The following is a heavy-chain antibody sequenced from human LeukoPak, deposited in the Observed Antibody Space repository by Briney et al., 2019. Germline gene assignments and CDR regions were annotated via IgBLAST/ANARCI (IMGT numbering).Heavy chain of an antibody. J-gene: IGHJ5*02. D-gene: IGHD6-19*01. Sequence: SETLSLTCTVSGGSISSYYWSWIRPPAGKGLEWIGRIYTSGSTNYNPSLKSRVTMSVDTSKNQFSLRLSSVTAADTAVYYCARVGSSGWYTWFDPWGQGTLVTVSS. CDR1: GGSISSYY. CDR2: IYTSGST. CDR3: ARVGSSGWYTWFDP. V-gene: IGHV4-4*07.